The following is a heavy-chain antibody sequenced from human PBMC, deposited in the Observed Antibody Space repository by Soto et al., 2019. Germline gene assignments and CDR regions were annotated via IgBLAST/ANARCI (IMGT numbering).Heavy chain of an antibody. CDR2: IIPIFGTA. D-gene: IGHD2-2*01. V-gene: IGHV1-69*13. Sequence: ASVKVSCKASGGTFSSYAISWVRQAPGQGLEWMGGIIPIFGTANYAQKFQGRVTITADESTSTAYMELSSLRSEDTAVYYCARDRGIVVVPAAIYYGMDVWGQGTTVTV. J-gene: IGHJ6*02. CDR1: GGTFSSYA. CDR3: ARDRGIVVVPAAIYYGMDV.